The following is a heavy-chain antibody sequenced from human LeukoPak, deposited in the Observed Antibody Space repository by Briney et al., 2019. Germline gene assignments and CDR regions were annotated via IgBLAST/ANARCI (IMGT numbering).Heavy chain of an antibody. CDR3: ARFTSAYSSSF. Sequence: SETLSLTCTVSGGSISSSSYYWGWIRQPPGKGLEWIGSIYYSGSTYYNPSLKSRVTISVDTSKNQFSLKLSSVTAADTAVYYCARFTSAYSSSFWGQGTLVTVSS. D-gene: IGHD6-13*01. J-gene: IGHJ4*02. V-gene: IGHV4-39*07. CDR1: GGSISSSSYY. CDR2: IYYSGST.